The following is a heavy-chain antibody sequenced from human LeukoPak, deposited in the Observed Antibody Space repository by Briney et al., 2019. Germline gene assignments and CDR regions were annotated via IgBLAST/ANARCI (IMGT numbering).Heavy chain of an antibody. CDR3: ARAGQHYYDSSGYYTGRFDP. CDR1: GYTFTSYC. V-gene: IGHV1-46*01. Sequence: ASVKVSCKASGYTFTSYCMHWVRQAPGQGLEWMGIINPSGGSTSYAQKFQGRVTMTRDTSTSTVYMELSSLRSEDTAVYYCARAGQHYYDSSGYYTGRFDPWGQGTLVTVSS. J-gene: IGHJ5*02. CDR2: INPSGGST. D-gene: IGHD3-22*01.